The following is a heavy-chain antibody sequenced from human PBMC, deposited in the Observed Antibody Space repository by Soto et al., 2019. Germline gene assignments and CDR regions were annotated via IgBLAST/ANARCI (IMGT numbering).Heavy chain of an antibody. CDR3: AKNADKGARCTAFHS. Sequence: PSETLSLTCAVYGGSFSGYYWTWIRRPPGKGLEWIGEINHSGGTNYNPSLKSRVIMSVDTSKNQFSLRLDSVTAAGTAVYYFAKNADKGARCTAFHSWGRGVRSPVPS. D-gene: IGHD2-8*01. CDR2: INHSGGT. V-gene: IGHV4-34*06. CDR1: GGSFSGYY. J-gene: IGHJ4*02.